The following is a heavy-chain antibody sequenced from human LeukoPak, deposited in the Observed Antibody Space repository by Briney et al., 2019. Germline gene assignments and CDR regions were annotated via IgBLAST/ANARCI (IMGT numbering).Heavy chain of an antibody. CDR2: INPSGGST. Sequence: ASVKVSCKASGYTFTSYYMHWVRQAPGLGLEWMGIINPSGGSTSYAQKFQGRVTMTRDTSTSTVYMELSSLRSEDTAVYYCARDFCTCSSTSCYCVMDVWGQGTTVTVSS. CDR3: ARDFCTCSSTSCYCVMDV. CDR1: GYTFTSYY. D-gene: IGHD2-2*01. J-gene: IGHJ6*02. V-gene: IGHV1-46*01.